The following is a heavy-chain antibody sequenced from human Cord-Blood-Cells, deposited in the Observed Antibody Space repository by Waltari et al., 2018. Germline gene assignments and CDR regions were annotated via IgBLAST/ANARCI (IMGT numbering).Heavy chain of an antibody. Sequence: QVQLQQWGAGLLKPSETLSLTCAVYGGSFSGYYWSWIRQPPGKGLEWIGEINHSGSTNYNPSLKSRVTISVDTSKNQFSLKLSSVTAADTAVYYCARAPGIAVAGKPNYYFDYWGQGTLVTVSS. J-gene: IGHJ4*02. CDR1: GGSFSGYY. CDR2: INHSGST. CDR3: ARAPGIAVAGKPNYYFDY. D-gene: IGHD6-19*01. V-gene: IGHV4-34*01.